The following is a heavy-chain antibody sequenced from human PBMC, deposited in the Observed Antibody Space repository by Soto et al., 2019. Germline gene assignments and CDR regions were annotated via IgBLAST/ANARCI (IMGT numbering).Heavy chain of an antibody. CDR2: IIPNNGGT. V-gene: IGHV1-2*02. CDR1: GYSCTDYY. D-gene: IGHD3-22*01. Sequence: QVQLEQSGAEVKKPGASVKVSCKASGYSCTDYYIHWVRQAPGQGLEWMGWIIPNNGGTKYAQKFQDRDTMTRDTSITTAYMELSRLRSDDTAVDYCARGTFDSSGNYFAGWFGPWGQGTLVTVSS. J-gene: IGHJ5*02. CDR3: ARGTFDSSGNYFAGWFGP.